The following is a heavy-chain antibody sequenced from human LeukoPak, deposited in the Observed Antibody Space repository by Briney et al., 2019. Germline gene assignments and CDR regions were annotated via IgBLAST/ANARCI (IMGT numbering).Heavy chain of an antibody. V-gene: IGHV1-69*13. D-gene: IGHD2-15*01. CDR2: IIPIFGTA. CDR3: ARDGGYCSGGSCYRSFDY. J-gene: IGHJ4*02. CDR1: GGTFSSYA. Sequence: ATVKVSCKASGGTFSSYAISWVRQAPGQGLEWMGGIIPIFGTANYAQKFQGRVTITADESTSTAYMELSSLRSEDTAVYYCARDGGYCSGGSCYRSFDYWGQGTLVTVSS.